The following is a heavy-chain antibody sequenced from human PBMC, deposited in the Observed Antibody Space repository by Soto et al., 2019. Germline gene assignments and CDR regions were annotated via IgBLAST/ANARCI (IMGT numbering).Heavy chain of an antibody. CDR1: GFTFDDFA. CDR2: ISWSSDSI. V-gene: IGHV3-9*01. Sequence: DVQLVESGGGLVQPGTSLRLSCAASGFTFDDFAMHWVRQAPGKGLEWVSGISWSSDSIGYADSVKGRFTISRDNAENSLHLQMNSLRAEDTALYFCAKTRDIVATNGIDYWGQGTLVIVSS. J-gene: IGHJ4*02. D-gene: IGHD5-12*01. CDR3: AKTRDIVATNGIDY.